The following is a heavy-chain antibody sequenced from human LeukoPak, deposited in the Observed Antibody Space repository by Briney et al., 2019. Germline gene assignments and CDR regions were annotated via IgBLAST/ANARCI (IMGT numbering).Heavy chain of an antibody. D-gene: IGHD4-11*01. Sequence: GGSLRLSCAASGFTFSVYWMSWVRQAPGKGLEWVANIKQDGSEKYYVDSVKGRFTISRDNAKNSLYLQMNSLRAEDTAVYYCAGVNYVYFDYWGQGTLVTVSS. V-gene: IGHV3-7*01. CDR2: IKQDGSEK. J-gene: IGHJ4*02. CDR1: GFTFSVYW. CDR3: AGVNYVYFDY.